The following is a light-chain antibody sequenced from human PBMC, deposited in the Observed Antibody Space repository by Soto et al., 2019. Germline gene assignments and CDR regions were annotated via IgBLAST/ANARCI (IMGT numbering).Light chain of an antibody. CDR3: QQDYSTLAT. J-gene: IGKJ5*01. Sequence: DFQAPKSPSSLSASDGDRVTITCRAAETISRHLNWYQQKPGRAPDFLIYAASTLQNGVPSRFTGSGSGTEFTLTITGLQLEDFATYYCQQDYSTLATFGQGTRL. V-gene: IGKV1-39*01. CDR2: AAS. CDR1: ETISRH.